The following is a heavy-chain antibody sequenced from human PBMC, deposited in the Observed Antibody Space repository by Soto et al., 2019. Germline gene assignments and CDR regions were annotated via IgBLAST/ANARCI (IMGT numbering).Heavy chain of an antibody. CDR1: GGSISSSSYY. CDR2: VFYSGTP. V-gene: IGHV4-39*01. Sequence: QLQLQESGPGLVKPSETLSLTCTVSGGSISSSSYYWDWIRQPPGKGLEWIGSVFYSGTPYYNPSLKSRVTISVDTSKNPFSLKLSPVTAADTAVYSCARQVAPYNWFDPWGQGTLVTVSS. J-gene: IGHJ5*02. CDR3: ARQVAPYNWFDP.